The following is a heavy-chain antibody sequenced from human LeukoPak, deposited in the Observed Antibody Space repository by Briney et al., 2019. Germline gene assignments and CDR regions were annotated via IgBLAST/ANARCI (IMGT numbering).Heavy chain of an antibody. CDR2: IIPIFGTA. D-gene: IGHD3-22*01. CDR1: GGTFSSYA. V-gene: IGHV1-69*13. J-gene: IGHJ4*02. Sequence: SVKVSCKASGGTFSSYAISWVRQAPGQELEWMGGIIPIFGTANYAQKFQGRVTITADESTSTAYMELSSLRSEDTAVYYCARDRPTYYYDSSGYYYDFDYWGQGTLVTVSS. CDR3: ARDRPTYYYDSSGYYYDFDY.